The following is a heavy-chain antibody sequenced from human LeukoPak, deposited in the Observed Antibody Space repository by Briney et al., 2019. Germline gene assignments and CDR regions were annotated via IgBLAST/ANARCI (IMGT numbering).Heavy chain of an antibody. CDR2: IYYSGST. V-gene: IGHV4-59*01. J-gene: IGHJ4*02. D-gene: IGHD6-13*01. CDR1: GGSISSYY. CDR3: ARGILAAAGRIWDY. Sequence: SETLSLTCTVSGGSISSYYWSWIRQPPGKGLEWIGYIYYSGSTNYNPSLKSRVTISVDTSKNQFSLKLSSVTAADTAVYYCARGILAAAGRIWDYWGQGTLVTVSS.